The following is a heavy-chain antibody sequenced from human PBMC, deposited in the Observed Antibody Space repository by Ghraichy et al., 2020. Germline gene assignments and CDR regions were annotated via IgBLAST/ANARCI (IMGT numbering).Heavy chain of an antibody. CDR2: ISGSGGST. J-gene: IGHJ4*02. D-gene: IGHD4-17*01. V-gene: IGHV3-23*01. CDR1: GFTFSSYA. CDR3: AKYEDYGDYRPFFDY. Sequence: LTCAASGFTFSSYAMSWVRQAPGKGLEWVSAISGSGGSTYYADSVKGRFTISRDNSKNTLYLQMNSLRAEDTAVYYCAKYEDYGDYRPFFDYWGQGTLVTVSS.